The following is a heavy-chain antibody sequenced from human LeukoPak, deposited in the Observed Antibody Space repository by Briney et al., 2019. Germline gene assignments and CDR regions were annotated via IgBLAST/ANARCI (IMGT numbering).Heavy chain of an antibody. Sequence: SWTLSLTCPVSGGSISSSNWRSWVRQPPGKGLEWIGEIYHSGSTNYNPSLKSRVTISVDKSKNQLSLKLSSVTAADAAVYYCASQMGLPGEEGDWFDPRGQGSLVTVSS. CDR1: GGSISSSNW. CDR3: ASQMGLPGEEGDWFDP. D-gene: IGHD2-21*01. V-gene: IGHV4-4*02. J-gene: IGHJ5*02. CDR2: IYHSGST.